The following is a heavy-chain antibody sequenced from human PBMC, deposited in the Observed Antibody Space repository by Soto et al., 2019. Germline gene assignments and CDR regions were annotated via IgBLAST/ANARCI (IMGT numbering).Heavy chain of an antibody. CDR3: AREGVTTYLNSFDP. CDR1: GGSVSSGSYY. D-gene: IGHD4-17*01. V-gene: IGHV4-61*01. Sequence: TSETLSLTCTVSGGSVSSGSYYWSWIRQPPGKGLEWIGYIYYSGSTNYNPSLKSRVTISVDTSKNQFSLKLSSVTAADTAVYYCAREGVTTYLNSFDPWGQGTLVTVSS. J-gene: IGHJ5*02. CDR2: IYYSGST.